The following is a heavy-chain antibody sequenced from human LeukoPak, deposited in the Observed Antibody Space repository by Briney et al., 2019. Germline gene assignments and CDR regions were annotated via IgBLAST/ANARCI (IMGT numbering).Heavy chain of an antibody. CDR1: GFTFSSYA. Sequence: GGSLRLSCAASGFTFSSYAMSWVRQAPGKGLEWVSAISGSGGSTYYADSVKGRFTISRDNSKNTLYLQMNSLRAEDTAVYYCAKDGLYIVVVPAATRVDYWGQGTLVTVSS. J-gene: IGHJ4*02. V-gene: IGHV3-23*01. D-gene: IGHD2-2*01. CDR2: ISGSGGST. CDR3: AKDGLYIVVVPAATRVDY.